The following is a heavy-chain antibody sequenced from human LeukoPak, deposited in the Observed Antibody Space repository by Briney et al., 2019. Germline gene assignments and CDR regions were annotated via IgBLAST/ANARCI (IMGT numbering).Heavy chain of an antibody. Sequence: GGSLRLSCAASGFTVSSKYMSWVRQAPGKGLEWVSVIFSGDNTYYAEAVKSRLTISSDNSKNKLYLQINSLRVEHTAIYYCAGYAGTGGWYRRPRRPHFFDFWGRGTLVSVSS. D-gene: IGHD6-19*01. CDR2: IFSGDNT. CDR3: AGYAGTGGWYRRPRRPHFFDF. V-gene: IGHV3-66*01. CDR1: GFTVSSKY. J-gene: IGHJ4*02.